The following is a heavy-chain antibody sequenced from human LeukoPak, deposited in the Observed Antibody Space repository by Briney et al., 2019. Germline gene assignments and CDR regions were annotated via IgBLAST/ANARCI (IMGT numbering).Heavy chain of an antibody. V-gene: IGHV4-34*01. CDR3: ARASSFKKNRRWNPAYFGP. J-gene: IGHJ5*02. D-gene: IGHD1-1*01. Sequence: PSETLSLTCAVQGGSLSGFYWSWIRQTPGKGVEWMGEINPSGAANYNPSLQSRVSISVDKSKNQVSLDLASVTAADTSVYYCARASSFKKNRRWNPAYFGPWGPGSLVTVAS. CDR2: INPSGAA. CDR1: GGSLSGFY.